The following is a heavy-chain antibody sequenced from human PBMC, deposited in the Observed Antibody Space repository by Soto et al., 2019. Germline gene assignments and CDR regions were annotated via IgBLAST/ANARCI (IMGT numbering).Heavy chain of an antibody. J-gene: IGHJ5*02. D-gene: IGHD3-22*01. CDR3: ARDGPYYYDSSGSLKGFDP. CDR2: ISFDGNNE. CDR1: GFTFSTYW. Sequence: GGSLRLSCTATGFTFSTYWMHWVRQAPGKGLEWVAVISFDGNNEYYADSVKGRFTISRDNAKNTLYLQMNSLRAEDTAVYYCARDGPYYYDSSGSLKGFDPWGQGTLVTVSS. V-gene: IGHV3-30-3*01.